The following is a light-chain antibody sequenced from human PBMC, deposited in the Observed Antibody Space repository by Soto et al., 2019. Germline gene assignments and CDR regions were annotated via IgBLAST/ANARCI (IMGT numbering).Light chain of an antibody. CDR3: QQYNNWPYT. Sequence: EIVMTQSPVALSVSPGERAALSCRASQSVGRNFAWYQQRPGQAPRVLIYGTSTRATGVPARFSGSGSGTDFPLTISSLQSEDFAGDYCQQYNNWPYTFGQGTRLEIK. V-gene: IGKV3-15*01. CDR2: GTS. J-gene: IGKJ2*01. CDR1: QSVGRN.